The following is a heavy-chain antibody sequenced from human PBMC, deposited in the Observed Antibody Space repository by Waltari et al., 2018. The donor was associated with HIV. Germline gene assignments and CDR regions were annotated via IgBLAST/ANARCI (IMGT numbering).Heavy chain of an antibody. CDR2: IKQDGSEK. V-gene: IGHV3-7*01. J-gene: IGHJ4*02. D-gene: IGHD5-18*01. CDR1: GFPFRSYW. Sequence: EVQLVESGGGLVQLGGSLRLSGAASGFPFRSYWLSWVRQAPGKGLEWVANIKQDGSEKYYVDSVKGRFTISRDNAKNSLYLQMNSLRAEDTAVYYCARDLGYSYGYVSDYWGQGTLVTVSS. CDR3: ARDLGYSYGYVSDY.